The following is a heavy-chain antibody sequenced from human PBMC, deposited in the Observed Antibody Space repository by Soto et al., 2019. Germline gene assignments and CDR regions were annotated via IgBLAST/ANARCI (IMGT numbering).Heavy chain of an antibody. J-gene: IGHJ4*02. CDR1: GYSFTSYR. CDR3: ARDGGFDDYGDY. V-gene: IGHV5-10-1*01. D-gene: IGHD4-17*01. CDR2: IDPSDSYT. Sequence: VDSLKVSCKCYGYSFTSYRISWVRQMPGKGLEWMGRIDPSDSYTNYSPSFQGRVTMTTDTSTSTAYMELRSLRSDDTAVYYCARDGGFDDYGDYWGQGTLVTVSS.